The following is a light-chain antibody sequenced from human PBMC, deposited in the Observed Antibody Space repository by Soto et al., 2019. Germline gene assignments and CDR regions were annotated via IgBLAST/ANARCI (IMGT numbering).Light chain of an antibody. Sequence: EIVLTQSPATLSLSPGERATLSCRASQSVTSRLAWYQQRPGQAPRLLIFDASYRAAGVPGRFSGSGSGTDFTLTISSLEPADFAVYYCQQRYNWPLTFGGGTKVDIK. V-gene: IGKV3-11*01. J-gene: IGKJ4*01. CDR2: DAS. CDR3: QQRYNWPLT. CDR1: QSVTSR.